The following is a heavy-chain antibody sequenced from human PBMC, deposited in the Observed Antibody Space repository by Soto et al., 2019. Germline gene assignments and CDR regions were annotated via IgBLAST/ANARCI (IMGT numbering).Heavy chain of an antibody. CDR1: GGSFSGYY. CDR3: ARYYVWGSYRPVNWFDP. Sequence: SETLSLTCAVYGGSFSGYYWSWIRQPPGKGLEWIGEINHSGSTNYNPSLKSRVTISVDTSKNQFSLKLSSVTAADTAVYYCARYYVWGSYRPVNWFDPWGQGTLVTVSS. D-gene: IGHD3-16*02. V-gene: IGHV4-34*01. CDR2: INHSGST. J-gene: IGHJ5*02.